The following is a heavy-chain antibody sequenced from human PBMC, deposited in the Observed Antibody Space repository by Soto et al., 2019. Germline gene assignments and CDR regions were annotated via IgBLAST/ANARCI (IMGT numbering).Heavy chain of an antibody. V-gene: IGHV3-33*01. D-gene: IGHD3-3*01. CDR3: ARTTIFGVVIIPDDAFDI. Sequence: QVQLVESGGGVVQPGRSLRLSCAASGFTFSSYGMHWVRQAPGKGLEWVAVIWYDGSNKYYADSVKGRFTISRDNSKNPLYLQMNSLRAEDTAVYYCARTTIFGVVIIPDDAFDIWGQGTMVTVSS. CDR2: IWYDGSNK. J-gene: IGHJ3*02. CDR1: GFTFSSYG.